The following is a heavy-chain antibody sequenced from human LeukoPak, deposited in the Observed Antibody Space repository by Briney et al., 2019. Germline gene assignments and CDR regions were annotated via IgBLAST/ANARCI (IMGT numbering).Heavy chain of an antibody. CDR2: ISSSSSYI. D-gene: IGHD1-26*01. Sequence: GGSLRLSCAASGFTFSSYSMNWVRQAPGKGLEWVSSISSSSSYISYADSVKGRFTISRDNAKNSLSLQMNSLRAEDTAVYYCARHSVGARTFDYWGQGTLVTVSS. V-gene: IGHV3-21*01. J-gene: IGHJ4*02. CDR1: GFTFSSYS. CDR3: ARHSVGARTFDY.